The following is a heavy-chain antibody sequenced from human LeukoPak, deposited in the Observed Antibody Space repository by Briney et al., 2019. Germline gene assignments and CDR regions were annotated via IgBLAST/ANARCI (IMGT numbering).Heavy chain of an antibody. D-gene: IGHD2-21*02. CDR1: GGSISSSNW. Sequence: SETLSLTCAVSGGSISSSNWWSWVRQPPGKGLEWIGEIFHSGSTNYNPSLKTRVTISVDTTKNQFSLKLSSVTAADTAIYYCARLPCGGDCYPIDYWGQGTLVTVSS. CDR2: IFHSGST. J-gene: IGHJ4*02. CDR3: ARLPCGGDCYPIDY. V-gene: IGHV4-4*02.